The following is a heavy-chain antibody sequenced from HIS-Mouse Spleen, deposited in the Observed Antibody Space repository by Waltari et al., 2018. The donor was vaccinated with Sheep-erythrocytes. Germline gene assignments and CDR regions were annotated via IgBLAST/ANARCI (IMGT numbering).Heavy chain of an antibody. CDR2: ST. V-gene: IGHV4-39*01. Sequence: STYYNPSLKSRVTISVDTSKNQFSLKLSSVTAADTAVYYCARSRGLTYFDLWGRGTLVTVSS. J-gene: IGHJ2*01. D-gene: IGHD3-10*01. CDR3: ARSRGLTYFDL.